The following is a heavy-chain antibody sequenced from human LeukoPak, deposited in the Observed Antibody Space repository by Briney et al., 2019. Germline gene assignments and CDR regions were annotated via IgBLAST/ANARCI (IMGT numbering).Heavy chain of an antibody. CDR2: IYYTGTT. CDR1: DGSISSYY. Sequence: PSETLSLTCTVSDGSISSYYWNWFRQPPGKGLEWIGHIYYTGTTHYNPSLQSRVSISIDTSKNRFSLKLRSVTAVDTAVYYCARWGHFDTSGYFVADYWGQGTLITVSS. J-gene: IGHJ4*02. CDR3: ARWGHFDTSGYFVADY. D-gene: IGHD3-22*01. V-gene: IGHV4-59*01.